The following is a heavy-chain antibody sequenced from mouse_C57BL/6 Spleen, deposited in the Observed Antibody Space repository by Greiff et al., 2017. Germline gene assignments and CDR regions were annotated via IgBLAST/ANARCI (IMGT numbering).Heavy chain of an antibody. CDR1: GFNIKDDY. CDR3: TTNDYDGALFCY. J-gene: IGHJ3*01. CDR2: IDPENGDT. V-gene: IGHV14-4*01. D-gene: IGHD2-4*01. Sequence: VQLKESGAELVRPGASVKLSCTASGFNIKDDYMHWVKQRPEQGLEWIGWIDPENGDTEYASKFQGKATITADTSSNTAYLQLSSLTSEDTAVYYCTTNDYDGALFCYRGQGTLVTVSA.